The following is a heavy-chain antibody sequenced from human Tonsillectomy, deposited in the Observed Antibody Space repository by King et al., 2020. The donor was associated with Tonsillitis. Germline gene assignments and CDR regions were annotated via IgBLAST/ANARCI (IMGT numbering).Heavy chain of an antibody. Sequence: QLQESGPGLVKPSETLSLTCTVSGGSISSYYWSWIRPPPGKGLEWIGYIYYSGSTNYNPSLKSRVTISVDTSKNQFSLKLSSVTAADTAVYYCARLTTGGTDYWGQGTLVTVSS. CDR2: IYYSGST. J-gene: IGHJ4*02. CDR1: GGSISSYY. CDR3: ARLTTGGTDY. D-gene: IGHD3-16*01. V-gene: IGHV4-59*08.